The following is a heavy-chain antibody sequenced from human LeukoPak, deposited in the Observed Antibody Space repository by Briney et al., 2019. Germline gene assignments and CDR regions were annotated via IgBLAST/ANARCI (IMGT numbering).Heavy chain of an antibody. CDR3: ARTRYYYGSGSYYKGTPYYYYYMDV. V-gene: IGHV4-34*01. Sequence: SETLSLTCAVYGGSFSGYYWSWIRQPPGKGLEWIGEINHSGNTNYNPSLKSRVTISVDTSKNQFSLKLSSVTAADTAVYYCARTRYYYGSGSYYKGTPYYYYYMDVWGKGTTVTISS. D-gene: IGHD3-10*01. CDR1: GGSFSGYY. J-gene: IGHJ6*03. CDR2: INHSGNT.